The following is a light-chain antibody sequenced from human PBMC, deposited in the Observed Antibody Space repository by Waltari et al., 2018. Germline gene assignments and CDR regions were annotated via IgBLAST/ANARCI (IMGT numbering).Light chain of an antibody. CDR2: DAS. V-gene: IGKV3-20*01. J-gene: IGKJ1*01. CDR1: QSVSKYY. CDR3: QHYGISPRT. Sequence: EIMLTTSPPPLSLPPGDRATVSCRASQSVSKYYLAWYQQKPGQSPRLLIYDASTRAAGIPDRFSGSGSGTDFTLTISGLEPQDIAVYYCQHYGISPRTFGQGTKVEMK.